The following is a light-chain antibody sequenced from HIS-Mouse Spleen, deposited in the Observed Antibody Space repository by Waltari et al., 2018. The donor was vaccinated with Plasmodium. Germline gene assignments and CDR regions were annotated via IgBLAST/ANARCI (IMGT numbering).Light chain of an antibody. Sequence: DIVMTQSPASLAVSLGERATINCKSSQSVIYISNNKNYLAWYQQKPGQPPKLLIYWASTRESGVPDRFSGSGSGTDFTLTISSLQAEDVAVYYCQQYYSTPWTFGQGTKVEIK. CDR3: QQYYSTPWT. V-gene: IGKV4-1*01. J-gene: IGKJ1*01. CDR2: WAS. CDR1: QSVIYISNNKNY.